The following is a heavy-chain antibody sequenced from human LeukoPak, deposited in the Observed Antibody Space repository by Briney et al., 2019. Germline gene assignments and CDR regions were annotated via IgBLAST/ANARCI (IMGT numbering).Heavy chain of an antibody. CDR1: GYTFTGYY. Sequence: ASVKVSCKASGYTFTGYYMHWVRQAPGQGLEWMGWINPNSGGTSYAQKFQGRVTMTRDTSISTAYMELSRLRSDDTAVYYCARDARLWFGERHFDYWGQGTLVTVSS. CDR2: INPNSGGT. CDR3: ARDARLWFGERHFDY. J-gene: IGHJ4*02. D-gene: IGHD3-10*01. V-gene: IGHV1-2*02.